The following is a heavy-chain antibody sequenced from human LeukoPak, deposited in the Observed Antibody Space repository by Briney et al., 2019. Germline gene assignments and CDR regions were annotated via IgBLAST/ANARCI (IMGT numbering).Heavy chain of an antibody. J-gene: IGHJ4*02. CDR1: GYTFTGYY. V-gene: IGHV1-2*02. D-gene: IGHD6-19*01. CDR3: ARGPSIAVAGTLDY. CDR2: INPNSGGT. Sequence: ASVKVSCKASGYTFTGYYMHWVRQAPGQGLEWMGWINPNSGGTNYAQKFQGRVTTTRDTSISTAYMELSRLRSDDTAVYYCARGPSIAVAGTLDYWGQGTLVTVSS.